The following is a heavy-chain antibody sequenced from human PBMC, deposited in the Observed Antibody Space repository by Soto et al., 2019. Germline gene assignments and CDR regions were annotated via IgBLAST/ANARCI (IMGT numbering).Heavy chain of an antibody. Sequence: PSKTLSLTCTVSGGSFKIGSYSWSWIRQPPGKGLEWIGYVYHTGRTSYNPSLKSRVSISMDTSKNQFSLNLDSVTAVDTAVYFCARDFAYFDSWGQGTLVTVSS. D-gene: IGHD3-3*01. CDR2: VYHTGRT. CDR1: GGSFKIGSYS. J-gene: IGHJ4*02. CDR3: ARDFAYFDS. V-gene: IGHV4-61*01.